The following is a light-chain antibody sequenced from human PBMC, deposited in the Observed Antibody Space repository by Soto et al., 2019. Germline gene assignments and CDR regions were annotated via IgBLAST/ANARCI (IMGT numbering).Light chain of an antibody. CDR2: KAS. CDR3: QQYNSYRG. CDR1: QSIDTW. J-gene: IGKJ1*01. V-gene: IGKV1-5*03. Sequence: IQMTQSPSTLSASVGDRVTITCRASQSIDTWLAWHQQKPGQVPKLLISKASSLESGVPSRFSGSGSGTEFTLTISSLQPDDSATYYCQQYNSYRGFGQGTKVDIK.